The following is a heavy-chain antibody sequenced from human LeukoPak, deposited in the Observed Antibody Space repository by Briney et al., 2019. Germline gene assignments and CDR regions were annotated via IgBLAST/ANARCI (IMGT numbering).Heavy chain of an antibody. V-gene: IGHV4-30-2*01. J-gene: IGHJ4*02. CDR2: IYHSGST. CDR1: GGSISSGGYS. CDR3: ARGAYYYGSGSYYQLPYYFDY. D-gene: IGHD3-10*01. Sequence: SETLSLTCAVSGGSISSGGYSWSWIRQPPGKGLEWIGEIYHSGSTNYNPSLKSRVTISVDKSKNQFSLKLSSVTAADTAVYYCARGAYYYGSGSYYQLPYYFDYWGQGTLVTVSS.